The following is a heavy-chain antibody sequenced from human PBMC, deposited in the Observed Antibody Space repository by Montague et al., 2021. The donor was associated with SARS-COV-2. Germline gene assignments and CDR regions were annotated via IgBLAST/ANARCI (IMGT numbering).Heavy chain of an antibody. CDR2: ISWNSGSI. Sequence: SLRLSCAASGFTFDDYAMHWVRQAPGKGLEWVSGISWNSGSIGYXDSVKGRFTISGDNAKNSLYLQMNSLRAEDTALYYCAKFPQRNYDILIDDAFDIWGHGTMVTVSS. V-gene: IGHV3-9*01. CDR3: AKFPQRNYDILIDDAFDI. D-gene: IGHD3-9*01. CDR1: GFTFDDYA. J-gene: IGHJ3*02.